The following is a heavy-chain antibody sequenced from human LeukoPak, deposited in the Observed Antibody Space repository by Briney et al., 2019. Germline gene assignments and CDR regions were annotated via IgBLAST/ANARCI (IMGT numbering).Heavy chain of an antibody. V-gene: IGHV6-1*01. J-gene: IGHJ3*01. D-gene: IGHD1-14*01. CDR3: ARASNRAFDA. Sequence: SQTLSPTCAISGDSVSSEDAAWNWIRQSPSRGLERLGRTYYRSKWGSDYAVSVKSRVAVNPDPSKNQFSLQLNSVTPEDTAVYFCARASNRAFDAWGQGTVVIVSS. CDR1: GDSVSSEDAA. CDR2: TYYRSKWGS.